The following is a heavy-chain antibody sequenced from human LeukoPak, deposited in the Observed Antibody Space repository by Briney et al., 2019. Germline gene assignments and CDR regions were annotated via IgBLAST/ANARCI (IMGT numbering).Heavy chain of an antibody. CDR2: VNDSGNT. V-gene: IGHV4-34*01. J-gene: IGHJ5*02. D-gene: IGHD1-26*01. Sequence: SETLSLTCAVYVGNFSDYYWNWIRQTPGKGLEWIGEVNDSGNTNVNPSLRSRVIISADTSNNQFSLKLISVTAADTAVYYCARGQGATVPQVGKNWFDPWGQGTLVIVSP. CDR1: VGNFSDYY. CDR3: ARGQGATVPQVGKNWFDP.